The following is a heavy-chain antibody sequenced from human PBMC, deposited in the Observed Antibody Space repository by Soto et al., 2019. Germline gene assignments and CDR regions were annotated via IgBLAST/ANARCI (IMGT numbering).Heavy chain of an antibody. D-gene: IGHD6-19*01. CDR3: ARTAYSSGWFDPFDY. CDR1: GGTFSSYA. V-gene: IGHV1-69*01. J-gene: IGHJ4*02. Sequence: QVQLVQSGAEVKKPGSSVKVSCKASGGTFSSYAISWVRQAPGQGLEWMGGIIPIFGTANYAQKFQGRVTITADESTSTADMELSSLRSEDTAVYYCARTAYSSGWFDPFDYWGQGPLVTVSS. CDR2: IIPIFGTA.